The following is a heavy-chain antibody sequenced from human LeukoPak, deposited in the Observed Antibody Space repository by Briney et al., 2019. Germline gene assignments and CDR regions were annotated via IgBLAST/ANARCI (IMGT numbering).Heavy chain of an antibody. V-gene: IGHV4-59*01. CDR1: GGSFSGYY. CDR2: IYYSWST. D-gene: IGHD3-22*01. CDR3: ARLKYYYDSSGYRAEYFQH. J-gene: IGHJ1*01. Sequence: SETLSLTCAVYGGSFSGYYWSWIRQPPGKGLEWIGYIYYSWSTNYNPSLKSRVTISVDTSKNQLSLKLSSVTAADTAVYYCARLKYYYDSSGYRAEYFQHWGQGTLVTASS.